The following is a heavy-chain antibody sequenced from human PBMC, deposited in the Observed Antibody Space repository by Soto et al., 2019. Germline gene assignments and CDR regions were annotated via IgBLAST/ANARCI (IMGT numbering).Heavy chain of an antibody. D-gene: IGHD2-2*02. Sequence: QITLKESGPALVKPTQTLTLTCTFSGFSLSTSGVGVGWIRQPPGEALEWLALIYWDDDKRYSSSLKSRLTITKDTSKNQVVLTMTYVDPVDTATYYCAHRPALGYCSTSSCYRPYYFDYWGQGTRVTVSP. CDR3: AHRPALGYCSTSSCYRPYYFDY. CDR1: GFSLSTSGVG. J-gene: IGHJ4*02. CDR2: IYWDDDK. V-gene: IGHV2-5*02.